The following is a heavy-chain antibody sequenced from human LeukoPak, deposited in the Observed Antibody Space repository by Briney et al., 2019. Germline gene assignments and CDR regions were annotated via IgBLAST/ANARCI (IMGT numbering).Heavy chain of an antibody. CDR1: GFTFSNYS. V-gene: IGHV3-21*01. J-gene: IGHJ3*02. Sequence: PGGSLRLSCVASGFTFSNYSINWVRQAPGKGLEWVSSISSSRSYIYYADSVKGRFSISRDNAKNSLYLQMNSLRAEDTAVYYCARAFREYSSRWHDAFDIWGQGTMVTVSS. CDR3: ARAFREYSSRWHDAFDI. D-gene: IGHD6-13*01. CDR2: ISSSRSYI.